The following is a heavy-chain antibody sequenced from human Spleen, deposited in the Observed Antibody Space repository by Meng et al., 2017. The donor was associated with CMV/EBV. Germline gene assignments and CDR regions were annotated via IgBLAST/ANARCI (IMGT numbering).Heavy chain of an antibody. Sequence: ASVKVSCKASAYTFTDYYLHWVRQAPGQGLEWMGWINPNSGDTMSAQRFQGRVTMTRDTSMSTAYMEVSRLRSDDTAVYYCARVIAVAGTAPFDYWGQGTLVTVSS. CDR3: ARVIAVAGTAPFDY. CDR2: INPNSGDT. CDR1: AYTFTDYY. D-gene: IGHD6-19*01. J-gene: IGHJ4*02. V-gene: IGHV1-2*02.